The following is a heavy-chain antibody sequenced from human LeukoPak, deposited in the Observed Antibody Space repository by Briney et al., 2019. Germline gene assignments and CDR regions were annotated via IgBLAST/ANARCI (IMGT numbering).Heavy chain of an antibody. CDR3: AKGSLGSWYYFDY. Sequence: GGSLRLSCAASGFTFGSSAMSWVRQAPGKGPEWVSTFSRSGADTYYADSVKGRFTIFRDNSKNTLYLQMNSLRAEDTAVYYCAKGSLGSWYYFDYWGQGTLVTVSS. V-gene: IGHV3-23*01. CDR2: FSRSGADT. J-gene: IGHJ4*02. CDR1: GFTFGSSA. D-gene: IGHD6-13*01.